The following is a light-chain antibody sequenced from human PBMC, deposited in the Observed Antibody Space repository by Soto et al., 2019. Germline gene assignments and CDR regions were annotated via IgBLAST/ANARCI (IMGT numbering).Light chain of an antibody. Sequence: QSVLTQPPSVSGAPGQRVTISCTGSSSNIGAGYDVHWYQQLPGTAPKLLIYGNSNRPSGVPDRFSGSKSGTSASLAITGXQAEXEADYYCQSYDSSLSGRVVFGGGTKLTVL. V-gene: IGLV1-40*01. CDR2: GNS. J-gene: IGLJ2*01. CDR1: SSNIGAGYD. CDR3: QSYDSSLSGRVV.